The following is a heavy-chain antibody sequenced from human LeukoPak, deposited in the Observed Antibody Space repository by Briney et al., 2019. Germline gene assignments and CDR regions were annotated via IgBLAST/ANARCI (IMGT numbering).Heavy chain of an antibody. CDR2: MNPKSGNT. Sequence: ASVKVSCKASGYSFSTYDINWVRQAPGQGLEWMGWMNPKSGNTGYAQNLQGRVTMTRNTSISTAYMEMRGPRSDDTAVYYCARGREWLVAFDSWGQGALVTVSS. V-gene: IGHV1-8*01. D-gene: IGHD6-19*01. CDR1: GYSFSTYD. J-gene: IGHJ4*02. CDR3: ARGREWLVAFDS.